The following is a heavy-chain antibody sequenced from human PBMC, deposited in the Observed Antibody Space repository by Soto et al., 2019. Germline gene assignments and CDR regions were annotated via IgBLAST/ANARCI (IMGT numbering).Heavy chain of an antibody. D-gene: IGHD3-10*02. V-gene: IGHV5-51*01. CDR2: INPRDSDV. Sequence: PEEDWRVCCKGFEETLAAYGNGWWRQMPGKSLEWMGVINPRDSDVKYSPPFEGQVTISADKSINTAFLQWRSLKASDTAMYYCARPVYIKDVRYNTYVIWCQG. CDR3: ARPVYIKDVRYNTYVI. J-gene: IGHJ3*02. CDR1: EETLAAYG.